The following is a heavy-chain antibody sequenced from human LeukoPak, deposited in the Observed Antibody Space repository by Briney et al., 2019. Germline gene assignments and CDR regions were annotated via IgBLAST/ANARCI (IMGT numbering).Heavy chain of an antibody. CDR3: ARDSEDGWNILTGYS. V-gene: IGHV4-4*02. CDR1: GGSISSSNW. J-gene: IGHJ5*02. D-gene: IGHD3-9*01. Sequence: PSGTLSLTCAVSGGSISSSNWWSWVRQPPGKGLEWIGEIYHSGSTNYNPSLKSRVTISVDKSKNQFSLKLSSVTAADTAVYYCARDSEDGWNILTGYSWGQGTLVTVSS. CDR2: IYHSGST.